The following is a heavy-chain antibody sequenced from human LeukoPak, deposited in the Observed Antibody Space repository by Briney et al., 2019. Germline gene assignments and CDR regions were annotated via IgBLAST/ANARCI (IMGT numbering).Heavy chain of an antibody. V-gene: IGHV4-59*01. D-gene: IGHD3-22*01. CDR2: IYYSGST. Sequence: PSETLSLTCTVSGVSISSYYWSWIRQPPGKGLEWIGYIYYSGSTNYNPSLKSRVTISVDTSKNQFSLKLSSVTAADTAVYYCATLGRFYDSSGYYYNWGQGTLVTVSS. CDR3: ATLGRFYDSSGYYYN. J-gene: IGHJ4*02. CDR1: GVSISSYY.